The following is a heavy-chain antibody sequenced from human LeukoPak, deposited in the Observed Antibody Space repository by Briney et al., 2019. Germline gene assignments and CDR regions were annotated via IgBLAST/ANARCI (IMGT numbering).Heavy chain of an antibody. J-gene: IGHJ4*02. Sequence: GGSLRLSCAASGFTFSSYGMHWVRQAPGKGLEWVAFIRYDGSNKYYADSVKGRFTISRDNPKNTLYLQMNSLRAEDTAVYYCAKDRSTSLNYYFDYWGQGTLVTVSS. CDR2: IRYDGSNK. CDR1: GFTFSSYG. CDR3: AKDRSTSLNYYFDY. V-gene: IGHV3-30*02. D-gene: IGHD2-2*01.